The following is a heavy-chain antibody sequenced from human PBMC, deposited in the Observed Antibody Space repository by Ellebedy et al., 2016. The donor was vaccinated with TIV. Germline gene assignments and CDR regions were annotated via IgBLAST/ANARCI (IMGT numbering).Heavy chain of an antibody. V-gene: IGHV5-10-1*01. Sequence: ASVKVSCKGSGYSFTSYWISWVRQMPGKGLEWMGRIDPSDSYTNYSPSFQGHVTISADKSISTAYLQWSSLKASDTAMYYCARLPTYSSSLNNWGQGTLVTVSS. CDR2: IDPSDSYT. J-gene: IGHJ4*02. D-gene: IGHD6-13*01. CDR3: ARLPTYSSSLNN. CDR1: GYSFTSYW.